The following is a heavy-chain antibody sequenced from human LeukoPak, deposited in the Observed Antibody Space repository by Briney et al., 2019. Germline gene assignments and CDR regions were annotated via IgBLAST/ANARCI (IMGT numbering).Heavy chain of an antibody. CDR3: AKGLYYYDSIGYPGEEDFDI. CDR2: IRYDGSNK. CDR1: RFIFSSYG. Sequence: QSGGSLRLSCAASRFIFSSYGMHWVRQAPGKGLEWVAFIRYDGSNKYYADSVKGRFTISRDNSKNTLYLQMNSLRPEDTAVYYCAKGLYYYDSIGYPGEEDFDIWGQGTMVTVSS. J-gene: IGHJ3*02. V-gene: IGHV3-30*02. D-gene: IGHD3-22*01.